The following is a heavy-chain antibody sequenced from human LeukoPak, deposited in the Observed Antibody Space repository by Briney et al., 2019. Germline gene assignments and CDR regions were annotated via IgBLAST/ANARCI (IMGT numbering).Heavy chain of an antibody. CDR3: AKGGPTGSNYFDF. CDR1: GFTFSDYY. CDR2: ISSSGSSI. Sequence: GGSLRLSCAASGFTFSDYYMSWIRQAPGKGLEWVSYISSSGSSIYHADSVKGRFTISRDNAKNSLSLQMNSLRAEDTAVYYCAKGGPTGSNYFDFWGQGTLVTVSS. V-gene: IGHV3-11*01. D-gene: IGHD1-26*01. J-gene: IGHJ4*02.